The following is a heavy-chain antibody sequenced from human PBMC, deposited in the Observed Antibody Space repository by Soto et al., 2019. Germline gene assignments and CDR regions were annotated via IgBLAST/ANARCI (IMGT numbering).Heavy chain of an antibody. V-gene: IGHV3-30*18. J-gene: IGHJ4*02. Sequence: GGSLRLSCAASGFTFSSYGMHWVRQAPGKGLEWVAVISYDGSNKYYADSVKGRFTISRDNSKNTLYLQMNSLRAEDTAVYYCAKARYYDILTGYSDFDYWGQGTLVTVSS. CDR2: ISYDGSNK. CDR1: GFTFSSYG. D-gene: IGHD3-9*01. CDR3: AKARYYDILTGYSDFDY.